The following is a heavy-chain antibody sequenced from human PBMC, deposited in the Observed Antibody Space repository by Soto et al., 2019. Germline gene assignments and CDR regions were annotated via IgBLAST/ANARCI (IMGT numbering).Heavy chain of an antibody. CDR3: ARVLCADAVVSWIYP. CDR2: IYPGGVNI. Sequence: ASEKVSSKVIGYTLTSQYTHWVRQAPGQELEWMGTIYPGGVNISYAQKFKGRITITKDTTTSTVYMELNSLTSEETAVYDCARVLCADAVVSWIYP. D-gene: IGHD3-22*01. CDR1: GYTLTSQY. J-gene: IGHJ5*02. V-gene: IGHV1-46*01.